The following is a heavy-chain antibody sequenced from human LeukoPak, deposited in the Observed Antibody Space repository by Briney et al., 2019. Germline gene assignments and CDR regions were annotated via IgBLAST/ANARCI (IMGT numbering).Heavy chain of an antibody. J-gene: IGHJ5*02. Sequence: PGGSLRLSCAASGFTFSSDWMSWVRQAPGKRLEWAANIKPDGSENHYLDSVKGRFTTSRDNAKNSFYLQMNSLRVEDTALYHCGRDRDWGAFDPWGQGTPVTVPS. D-gene: IGHD3/OR15-3a*01. CDR2: IKPDGSEN. CDR3: GRDRDWGAFDP. V-gene: IGHV3-7*03. CDR1: GFTFSSDW.